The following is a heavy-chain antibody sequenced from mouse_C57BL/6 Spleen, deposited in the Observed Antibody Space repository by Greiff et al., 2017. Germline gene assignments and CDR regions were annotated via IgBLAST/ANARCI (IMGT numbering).Heavy chain of an antibody. Sequence: VQRVESGPELVKPGASVKISCKASGYAFSSSWMNWVKQRPGKGLEWIGRIYPGDGDTNYNGKFKGKATLTADKSSSTAYMQLSSLTSEDSAVYFCARSWGSSTFYAMDYWGQGTSVTVSS. J-gene: IGHJ4*01. CDR1: GYAFSSSW. D-gene: IGHD1-1*01. CDR3: ARSWGSSTFYAMDY. V-gene: IGHV1-82*01. CDR2: IYPGDGDT.